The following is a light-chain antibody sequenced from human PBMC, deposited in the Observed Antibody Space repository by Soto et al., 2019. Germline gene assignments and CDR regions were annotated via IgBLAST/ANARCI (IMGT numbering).Light chain of an antibody. CDR1: QSVSSRS. Sequence: EIVLTQSPGTLSLSPGERATLSCRASQSVSSRSLAWFQQKPGQAPRLLIYGASSRATGIPDGFSGSGSGTDFTLTISRLEPEDFAVYYCQQYGSSPRTFGQGTKLEIK. V-gene: IGKV3-20*01. J-gene: IGKJ2*01. CDR3: QQYGSSPRT. CDR2: GAS.